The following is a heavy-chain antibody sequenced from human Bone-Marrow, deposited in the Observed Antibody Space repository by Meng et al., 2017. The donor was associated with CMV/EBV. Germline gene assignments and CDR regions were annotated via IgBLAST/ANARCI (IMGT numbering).Heavy chain of an antibody. J-gene: IGHJ6*02. CDR3: AKDRGAARPYYYYYGMEV. V-gene: IGHV3-30*02. CDR2: IRYDGSNK. CDR1: GFTFSSYG. D-gene: IGHD6-6*01. Sequence: GESLKISCAASGFTFSSYGMHWVRQAPGKGLEWVAFIRYDGSNKYYADSVKGRFTISRDNSKNTLYLQMNSLRAEDTAVYYCAKDRGAARPYYYYYGMEVWGQGTTVTVSS.